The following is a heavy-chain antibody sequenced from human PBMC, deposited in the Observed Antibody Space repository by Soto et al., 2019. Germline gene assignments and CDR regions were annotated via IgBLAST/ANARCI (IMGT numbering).Heavy chain of an antibody. CDR2: IYYSGST. CDR1: GGSISSSSYY. J-gene: IGHJ2*01. Sequence: SDTLSLTCTVSGGSISSSSYYWGWIRQPPGKGLEWIGSIYYSGSTYYNPSLKSRVTISVDTSKNQFSLKLSSVTAADTAVYYCAHCSGWSYWYFDLWGRGTLVTVS. V-gene: IGHV4-39*01. D-gene: IGHD6-19*01. CDR3: AHCSGWSYWYFDL.